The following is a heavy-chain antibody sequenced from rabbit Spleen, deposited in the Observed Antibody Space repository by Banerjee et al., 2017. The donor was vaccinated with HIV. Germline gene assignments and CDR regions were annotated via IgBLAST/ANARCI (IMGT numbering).Heavy chain of an antibody. V-gene: IGHV1S45*01. CDR2: IYAGTGST. D-gene: IGHD4-2*01. J-gene: IGHJ3*01. CDR3: ARDAGGREDL. CDR1: GFSFSSDYY. Sequence: QEQLVESGGGLVQPEGSLTLTCIASGFSFSSDYYMCWVRQAPGKGLEWIGCIYAGTGSTYYASWAKGRFTISKTSSTTVTLQMNSLTAADTATYFCARDAGGREDLWGQGTLVTVS.